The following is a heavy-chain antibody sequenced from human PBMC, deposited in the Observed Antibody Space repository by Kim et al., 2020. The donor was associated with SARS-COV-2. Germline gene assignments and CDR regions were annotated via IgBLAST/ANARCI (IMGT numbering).Heavy chain of an antibody. Sequence: AQKCQGRVTSTADKATSTAYMELSSLRSEDTAVYYCARRTYDSSGYYLDYWGQGTLVTVSS. J-gene: IGHJ4*02. V-gene: IGHV1-69*02. D-gene: IGHD3-22*01. CDR3: ARRTYDSSGYYLDY.